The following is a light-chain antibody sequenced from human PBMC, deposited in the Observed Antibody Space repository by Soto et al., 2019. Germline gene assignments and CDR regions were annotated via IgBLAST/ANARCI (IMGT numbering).Light chain of an antibody. V-gene: IGKV3-20*01. CDR2: GAS. Sequence: EIVLTQSPGTLSLSPGERATLSCRASQSVSSSYLAWYQQIPGQAPRLLIYGASKRATGIPDRFSGSGSGTDFTVTISRMEPEDFAVYYCQQYSSSPPLTFGGGTKVEIK. J-gene: IGKJ4*01. CDR1: QSVSSSY. CDR3: QQYSSSPPLT.